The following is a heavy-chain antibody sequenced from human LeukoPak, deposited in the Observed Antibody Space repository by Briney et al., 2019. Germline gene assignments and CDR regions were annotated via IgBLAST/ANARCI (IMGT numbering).Heavy chain of an antibody. CDR2: ISYDGSNK. Sequence: GGSPRLSCAASGFTFSSYGMHWVRQAPGKGLEWVAVISYDGSNKYYADSVRGRFSISRDNSKNTLYLQMNSLRAEDTAVYYCAKGDYDSSGYADYWGQGTLVTVSS. CDR3: AKGDYDSSGYADY. J-gene: IGHJ4*02. V-gene: IGHV3-30*18. D-gene: IGHD3-22*01. CDR1: GFTFSSYG.